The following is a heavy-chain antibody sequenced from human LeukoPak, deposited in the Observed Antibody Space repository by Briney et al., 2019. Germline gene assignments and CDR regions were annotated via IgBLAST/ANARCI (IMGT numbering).Heavy chain of an antibody. J-gene: IGHJ4*02. V-gene: IGHV3-11*01. D-gene: IGHD1-20*01. CDR3: ARRRYNWNAIDY. CDR1: GFTFSDYY. CDR2: ISSSGNII. Sequence: GGSLRLSCAASGFTFSDYYMSWIRQAPGKGLEWVSYISSSGNIIYYADSVKGRFTISRDNAKDSLYLQMNSLRAEDTAVYYCARRRYNWNAIDYWGQGTLVTVSS.